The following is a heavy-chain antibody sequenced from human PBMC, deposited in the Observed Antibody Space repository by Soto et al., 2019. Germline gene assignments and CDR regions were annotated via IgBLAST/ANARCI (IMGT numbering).Heavy chain of an antibody. D-gene: IGHD2-8*01. V-gene: IGHV1-69*06. J-gene: IGHJ4*02. CDR2: IIPIFGTA. CDR3: ARGRSALSVMYYFDY. CDR1: GGTFSSYA. Sequence: SVKVSCKASGGTFSSYAISWVRQAPGQGLEWMGGIIPIFGTANYAQKFQGRVTITADKSTSTAYMELSSLRSEDTAVYYCARGRSALSVMYYFDYWGQGTLVTVSS.